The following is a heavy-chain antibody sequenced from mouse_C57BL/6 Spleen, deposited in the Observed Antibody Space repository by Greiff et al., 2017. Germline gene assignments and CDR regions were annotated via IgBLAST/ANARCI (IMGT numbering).Heavy chain of an antibody. D-gene: IGHD1-1*01. CDR3: ARRYYGSNYYFDY. CDR2: IDPSDSYT. V-gene: IGHV1-69*01. J-gene: IGHJ2*01. CDR1: GYTFTSYW. Sequence: VQLQQPGAELVMPGASVKLSCKASGYTFTSYWMHWVKQRPGQGLEWIGEIDPSDSYTNYNQKFKGKSTLTVDKSSSTAYMQLSSLTSEDSAVYYCARRYYGSNYYFDYWGQGTTLTVSS.